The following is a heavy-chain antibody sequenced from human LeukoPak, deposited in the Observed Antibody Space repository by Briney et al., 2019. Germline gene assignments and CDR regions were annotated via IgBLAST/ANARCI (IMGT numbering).Heavy chain of an antibody. Sequence: GGSLRLSCAASGFTFDDYGMSWVRQAPGKGLEWVSSINWNGGSTGYADSVKGRFTISRDNAKNSLYLQMNSLRAEDTALYYCARGPYYYYMDVWGKGTTVTVSS. V-gene: IGHV3-20*04. J-gene: IGHJ6*03. CDR1: GFTFDDYG. CDR3: ARGPYYYYMDV. CDR2: INWNGGST.